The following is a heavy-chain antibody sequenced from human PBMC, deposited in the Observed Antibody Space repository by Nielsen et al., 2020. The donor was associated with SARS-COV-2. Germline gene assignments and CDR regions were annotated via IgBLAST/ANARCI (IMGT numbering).Heavy chain of an antibody. V-gene: IGHV3-48*04. CDR2: ISSSSSTI. Sequence: GGSLRLSCAASGFTFSSYSMNWVRQAPGKGLEWVSYISSSSSTIYYADSVKGRFTISRDNAKNSLYLQMNSLRAEDTAVYYCARVWDYYDSSGYYPDYWGQGTLVTVSS. D-gene: IGHD3-22*01. CDR3: ARVWDYYDSSGYYPDY. J-gene: IGHJ4*02. CDR1: GFTFSSYS.